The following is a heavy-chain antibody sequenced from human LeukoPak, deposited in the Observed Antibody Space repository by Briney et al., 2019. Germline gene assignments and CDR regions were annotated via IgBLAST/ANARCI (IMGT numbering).Heavy chain of an antibody. D-gene: IGHD4-11*01. CDR2: IRYDGSNK. CDR1: GFTFSSYG. V-gene: IGHV3-30*02. J-gene: IGHJ3*02. CDR3: AKDWGPRFGNYAGGDAFDI. Sequence: GGSLRLSCAASGFTFSSYGMHWVRQAPGKGLEWVAFIRYDGSNKYYADSVKGRFTISRDNSKNTLYRQMNSLRAEDTAVYYCAKDWGPRFGNYAGGDAFDIWGQGTMVTVSS.